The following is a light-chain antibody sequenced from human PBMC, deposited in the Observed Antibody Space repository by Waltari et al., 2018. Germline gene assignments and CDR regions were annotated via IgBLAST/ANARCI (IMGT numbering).Light chain of an antibody. CDR3: QRYDNPPVS. Sequence: DTQMTQSPSSLSVSIGDRVTITCQASRDISIYLNWYQQKQGKTPKLLIYDASKVEMGVPSRFSGSGSGTHFTFTISSLQPEDFATYYCQRYDNPPVSFGQGTRLEVK. J-gene: IGKJ5*01. V-gene: IGKV1-33*01. CDR2: DAS. CDR1: RDISIY.